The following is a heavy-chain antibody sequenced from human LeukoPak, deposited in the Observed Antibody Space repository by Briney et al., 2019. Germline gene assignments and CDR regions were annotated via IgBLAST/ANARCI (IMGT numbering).Heavy chain of an antibody. CDR3: ARGRYDFWSVYYFDY. V-gene: IGHV3-33*01. J-gene: IGHJ4*02. Sequence: GGSLRLSCAASGFTFSSYGMHWVRQAPGKGLEWVAVIWYDGSNKYYADSVKGRFTISRDNSKNTLYLQMNSLRAEDTAVYYCARGRYDFWSVYYFDYWGQGTLVTVSS. CDR1: GFTFSSYG. CDR2: IWYDGSNK. D-gene: IGHD3-3*01.